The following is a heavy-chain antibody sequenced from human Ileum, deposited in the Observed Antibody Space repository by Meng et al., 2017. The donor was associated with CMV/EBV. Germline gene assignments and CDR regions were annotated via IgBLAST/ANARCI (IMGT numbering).Heavy chain of an antibody. D-gene: IGHD1-1*01. Sequence: GESLKISCAASGFTFSNYWMHWVRQAPGKGLVWVSRLNPMGSGISYADSVKGRFTISRDNAKNTLYLQMNSLRAEDTAVYYCARGYYYFDYWGQGTLVTVSS. J-gene: IGHJ4*02. CDR3: ARGYYYFDY. CDR1: GFTFSNYW. V-gene: IGHV3-74*01. CDR2: LNPMGSGI.